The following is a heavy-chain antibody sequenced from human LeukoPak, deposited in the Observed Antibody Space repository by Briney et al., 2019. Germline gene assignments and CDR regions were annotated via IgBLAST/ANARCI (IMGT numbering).Heavy chain of an antibody. CDR2: INSNGGST. V-gene: IGHV3-20*04. J-gene: IGHJ6*03. CDR3: AREKRITIFGVVQYYMDV. CDR1: GFTFEDYG. Sequence: GGSQRLSCAASGFTFEDYGMRWVPQAPGKVLESGSGINSNGGSTGYADSVKGRFTISRDNAKNLLYLKMNSLRAEDTALNYCAREKRITIFGVVQYYMDVWGKGTTVTGSS. D-gene: IGHD3-3*01.